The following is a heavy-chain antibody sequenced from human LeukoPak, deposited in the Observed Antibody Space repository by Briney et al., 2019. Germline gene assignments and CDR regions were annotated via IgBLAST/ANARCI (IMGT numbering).Heavy chain of an antibody. J-gene: IGHJ4*02. CDR3: ARLQAYYYGSGSYPRPLKDY. V-gene: IGHV4-39*07. Sequence: SETLSLTCTVSGGSITGSSYYWGWIRQPPGKGLEWIGSIYYSGSTYYNPSLKSRVTISVDTPKNQFSLKLSSVTAADTAVYYCARLQAYYYGSGSYPRPLKDYWGQGTQVTVSS. CDR2: IYYSGST. CDR1: GGSITGSSYY. D-gene: IGHD3-10*01.